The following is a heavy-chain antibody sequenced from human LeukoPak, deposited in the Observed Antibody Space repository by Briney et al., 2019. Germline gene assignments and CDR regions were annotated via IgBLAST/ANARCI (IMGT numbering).Heavy chain of an antibody. D-gene: IGHD5-24*01. CDR2: ISYDGSNK. CDR1: GFTFSNYA. Sequence: GGSLRLSCAASGFTFSNYAMHWVRQAPGKGLEWVAFISYDGSNKHYADSVKGRFTISRDSSKNTLYLQMNSLRPEDTAVYYCARARFGYNRGPFDYWGQGILVTVSS. V-gene: IGHV3-30-3*01. J-gene: IGHJ4*02. CDR3: ARARFGYNRGPFDY.